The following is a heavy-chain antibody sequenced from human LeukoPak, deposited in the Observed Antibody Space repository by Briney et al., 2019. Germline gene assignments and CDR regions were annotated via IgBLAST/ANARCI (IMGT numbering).Heavy chain of an antibody. D-gene: IGHD4-23*01. CDR3: ASGSFYGGVAFDY. CDR1: GFTFSTYW. J-gene: IGHJ4*02. V-gene: IGHV3-74*01. CDR2: INSDESST. Sequence: GGSLRLSCAASGFTFSTYWMHWVRQAPGKGLVWVSRINSDESSTTYAASVKGRFTISRDNAKDTLYLQMNSLRADDTAVYYCASGSFYGGVAFDYWGQGTLVTVSS.